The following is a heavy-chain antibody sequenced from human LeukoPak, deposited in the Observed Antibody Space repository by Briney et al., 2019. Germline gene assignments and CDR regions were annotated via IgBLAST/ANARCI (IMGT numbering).Heavy chain of an antibody. CDR2: INHSGST. J-gene: IGHJ4*02. V-gene: IGHV4-34*01. D-gene: IGHD2-15*01. Sequence: PSETLSLTCAVYGGSFSGYYWSWIRQPPGKGLEWIGEINHSGSTNYNPSLKSRVTISVDTSKNQFSLKLSSVTAADTAVYYCARGLGYCSGGSCYPYYFDYWGQGTLVTVSS. CDR3: ARGLGYCSGGSCYPYYFDY. CDR1: GGSFSGYY.